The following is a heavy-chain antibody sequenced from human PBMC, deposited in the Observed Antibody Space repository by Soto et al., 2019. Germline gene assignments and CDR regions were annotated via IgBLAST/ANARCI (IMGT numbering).Heavy chain of an antibody. D-gene: IGHD2-21*02. CDR3: ARVVVTAIYFDY. J-gene: IGHJ4*02. CDR1: GGSISSGDYY. Sequence: SETLSLTCTVSGGSISSGDYYWSWIRQPPGKGLEWIGYIYYSGSTYYNPSLKIRVTISVDTSKNQFSLKLSSVTAADTAVYYCARVVVTAIYFDYWGQGTLVTV. CDR2: IYYSGST. V-gene: IGHV4-30-4*01.